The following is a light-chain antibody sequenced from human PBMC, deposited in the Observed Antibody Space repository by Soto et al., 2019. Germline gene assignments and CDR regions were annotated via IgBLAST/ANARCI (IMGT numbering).Light chain of an antibody. Sequence: QSVLTQPPSVSAAPGQKVTISCSGSSSNIGNNYVSWYQHLPGTAPKLLIYGSDKRPSGIPDRFSGSKSGTSATLGITGLPTGDEADYYCGTWDSSLSAWVFGGGTKVTVL. J-gene: IGLJ3*02. CDR3: GTWDSSLSAWV. CDR2: GSD. V-gene: IGLV1-51*01. CDR1: SSNIGNNY.